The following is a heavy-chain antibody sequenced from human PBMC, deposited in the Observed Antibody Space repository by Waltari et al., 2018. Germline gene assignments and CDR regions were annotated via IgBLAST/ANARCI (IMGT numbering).Heavy chain of an antibody. CDR1: GFTFSSYE. V-gene: IGHV3-48*03. CDR2: ISRSGSTI. D-gene: IGHD6-19*01. CDR3: ARDHGAVADLDY. Sequence: EVQLVESGGGLVQPGGSLRLSCAASGFTFSSYEMNWVRQAPGKGLEWGAYISRSGSTIDYADSVKGRFTISRDNAKNSLYLQMNSLRAEDTAVYYCARDHGAVADLDYWGQGTLVTVSS. J-gene: IGHJ4*02.